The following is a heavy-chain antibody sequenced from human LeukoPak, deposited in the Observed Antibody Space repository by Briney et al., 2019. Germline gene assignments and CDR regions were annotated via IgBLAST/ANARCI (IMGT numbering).Heavy chain of an antibody. CDR2: INRDGSST. D-gene: IGHD5-18*01. J-gene: IGHJ4*02. V-gene: IGHV3-74*01. CDR3: ARGGGYSYGSFDY. Sequence: GGSLRLSCAASGFTFSSHWMSWVRQAPGKGLVWVSRINRDGSSTSYADSVKGRFTISRDNAKNTLYLQMNSLRAEDTAVYYCARGGGYSYGSFDYWGQGTLVTVSS. CDR1: GFTFSSHW.